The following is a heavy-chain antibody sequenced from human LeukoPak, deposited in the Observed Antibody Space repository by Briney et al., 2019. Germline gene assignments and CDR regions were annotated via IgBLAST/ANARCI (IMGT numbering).Heavy chain of an antibody. CDR1: GFTFSSYW. Sequence: PEGSLRLSCAASGFTFSSYWMSWVRQAPGKGLEGVANIKQDGSEKYYVDSVKGRFTISRDNAKNSLYLQMNSLRAEDTALYYCARVARGDYYYYYMDVWGKGTTVTVSS. CDR2: IKQDGSEK. V-gene: IGHV3-7*01. D-gene: IGHD3-10*01. J-gene: IGHJ6*03. CDR3: ARVARGDYYYYYMDV.